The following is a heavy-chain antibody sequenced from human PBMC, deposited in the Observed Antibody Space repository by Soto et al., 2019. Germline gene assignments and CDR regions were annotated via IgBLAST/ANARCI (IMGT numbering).Heavy chain of an antibody. Sequence: GGSLRLSCAASGFTFSSYAMSWVRQAPGKGLEWVSAISGSGGSTYYADSVKGRFTISRDNSKNTLYLQMNSLRAEDTAVYYCAKGSADQPTYCSGGSCYPAPWSDPWGQGTLVTVSS. J-gene: IGHJ5*02. CDR2: ISGSGGST. D-gene: IGHD2-15*01. CDR1: GFTFSSYA. CDR3: AKGSADQPTYCSGGSCYPAPWSDP. V-gene: IGHV3-23*01.